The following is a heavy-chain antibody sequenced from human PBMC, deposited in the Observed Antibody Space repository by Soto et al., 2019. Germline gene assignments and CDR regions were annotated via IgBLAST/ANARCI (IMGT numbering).Heavy chain of an antibody. V-gene: IGHV4-4*07. CDR1: GGSISSYY. CDR2: IYTSGST. J-gene: IGHJ4*02. D-gene: IGHD5-18*01. Sequence: PSETLSLTCTVSGGSISSYYWSWIRQPAGKGLEWIGRIYTSGSTNYNPSLKSRVTMSVDTSKNQFSLKLSSVTAADTAVYYCARDGPQLWLSSFDYWGQGTLVTVSS. CDR3: ARDGPQLWLSSFDY.